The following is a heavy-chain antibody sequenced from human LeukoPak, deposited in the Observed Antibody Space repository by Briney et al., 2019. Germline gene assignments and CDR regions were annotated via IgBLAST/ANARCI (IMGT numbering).Heavy chain of an antibody. CDR2: IYYSRST. Sequence: SETLSLTCAVSGGSISSYYWRWIRQPPGKGLEWIGYIYYSRSTNYNPSLKTQVTISVDTSKNQFSLKLSSVTAADTAVYYCASVYSSSPYFDYWGQGTLVTVSS. V-gene: IGHV4-59*01. J-gene: IGHJ4*02. CDR3: ASVYSSSPYFDY. CDR1: GGSISSYY. D-gene: IGHD6-13*01.